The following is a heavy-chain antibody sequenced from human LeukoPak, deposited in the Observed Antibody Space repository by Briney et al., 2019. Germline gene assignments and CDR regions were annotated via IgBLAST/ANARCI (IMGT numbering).Heavy chain of an antibody. D-gene: IGHD3-16*01. CDR3: ARESSGALFGGAFDI. CDR2: ISSSSSTI. J-gene: IGHJ3*02. CDR1: GFTFSSYS. V-gene: IGHV3-48*01. Sequence: PGGSLRLSCAASGFTFSSYSMNWVRQAPGKGLEWVSYISSSSSTIYYADSVKGRFTISRDNAKNSLYLQMNSLRAEDTAVYYCARESSGALFGGAFDIWGQGTMVIVSS.